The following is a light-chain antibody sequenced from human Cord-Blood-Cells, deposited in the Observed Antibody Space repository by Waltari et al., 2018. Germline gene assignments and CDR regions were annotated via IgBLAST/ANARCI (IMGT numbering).Light chain of an antibody. V-gene: IGKV2-28*01. CDR1: QSLLHSNGYNY. J-gene: IGKJ2*01. CDR2: LGS. CDR3: MQALQTPYT. Sequence: DIVMTQSPLSLPVTPGEQDSISCRPSQSLLHSNGYNYLDWYLQKPGQSPQLLIYLGSNRASGVPDRFSGSGSGTDFTLKISRVEAEDVGVYYCMQALQTPYTFGQGTKLEIK.